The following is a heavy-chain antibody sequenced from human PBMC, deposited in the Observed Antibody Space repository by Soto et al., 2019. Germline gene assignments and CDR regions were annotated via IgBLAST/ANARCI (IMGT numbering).Heavy chain of an antibody. Sequence: QVQLQQWGAGLLKPSETLSLTCAVYGGSFSNYYWSWIRQPPGKGLEWIGEINHSGSTNYNPSLKSRVTISIDPSKSQCSLKLSSVTAAVTAVYYCARGRGRYCSSTSCLRIHDIWGQGTRVTVSS. D-gene: IGHD2-2*01. CDR1: GGSFSNYY. V-gene: IGHV4-34*01. J-gene: IGHJ3*02. CDR3: ARGRGRYCSSTSCLRIHDI. CDR2: INHSGST.